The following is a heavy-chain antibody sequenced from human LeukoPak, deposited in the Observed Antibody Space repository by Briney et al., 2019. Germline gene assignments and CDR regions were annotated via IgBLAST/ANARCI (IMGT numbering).Heavy chain of an antibody. Sequence: PGGSLRLSCAASGFTFSSYAMHWVRQAPGKGLEWVAVISYDGSNKYYADTVKGGFTISRDNSKNTLYMQMNSLRAEDTAVYYCARDSTRYYYDSSGYYHYWGQGTLVTVSS. CDR3: ARDSTRYYYDSSGYYHY. CDR2: ISYDGSNK. D-gene: IGHD3-22*01. V-gene: IGHV3-30-3*01. J-gene: IGHJ4*02. CDR1: GFTFSSYA.